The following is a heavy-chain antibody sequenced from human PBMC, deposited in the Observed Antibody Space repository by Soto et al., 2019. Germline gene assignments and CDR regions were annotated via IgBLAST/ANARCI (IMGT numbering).Heavy chain of an antibody. V-gene: IGHV3-23*01. D-gene: IGHD4-17*01. CDR3: AKAYDYGDLWGYFDY. CDR1: GFTFSSYA. Sequence: GGSLRLSCAASGFTFSSYAMNWVRQAPGKGLEWVSGISGSGALTYYADSVKGRFTISRDNSKNTLFLQMNSLRAEDTAIYYCAKAYDYGDLWGYFDYWGQGTLVTVSS. J-gene: IGHJ4*02. CDR2: ISGSGALT.